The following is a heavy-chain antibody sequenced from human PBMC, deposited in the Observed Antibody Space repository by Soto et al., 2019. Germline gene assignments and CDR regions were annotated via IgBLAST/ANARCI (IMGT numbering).Heavy chain of an antibody. CDR3: AGGMCSGGSCYSYLPPY. J-gene: IGHJ4*02. CDR1: GFTVSSNY. CDR2: IYSGGST. V-gene: IGHV3-53*01. D-gene: IGHD2-15*01. Sequence: GGSLRLSCAASGFTVSSNYMSWVRQAPGKGLEWVSVIYSGGSTYYADSVKGRFTISRDNSKNTLYLQMNSLRAEDTAVYYCAGGMCSGGSCYSYLPPYWGQGTLVTVSS.